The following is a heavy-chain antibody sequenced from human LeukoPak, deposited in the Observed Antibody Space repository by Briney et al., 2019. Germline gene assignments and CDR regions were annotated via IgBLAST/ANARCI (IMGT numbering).Heavy chain of an antibody. CDR1: DS. Sequence: GGSLRLSCAASDSISWVRQAPGKGLEWVSCVSSTSSFIYYADSVKGRFTISRDNAKNSLYLQMNSLRAEDTAVYYCARDYFSRAALLGYFDLWGRGTLVTVSS. V-gene: IGHV3-21*01. J-gene: IGHJ2*01. D-gene: IGHD2-15*01. CDR2: VSSTSSFI. CDR3: ARDYFSRAALLGYFDL.